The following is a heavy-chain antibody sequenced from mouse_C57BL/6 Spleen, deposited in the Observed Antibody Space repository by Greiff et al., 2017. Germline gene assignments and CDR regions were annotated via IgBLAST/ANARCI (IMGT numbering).Heavy chain of an antibody. D-gene: IGHD2-4*01. J-gene: IGHJ3*01. CDR1: GYTFTSYC. CDR2: INPSNGGT. CDR3: ARSGAYDSWFAY. Sequence: QVQLQQPGTELVKPGASVKLSCKASGYTFTSYCMHWVKQRPGQGLEWIGNINPSNGGTNYNEKFKSKATLTVDKSSSTAYMQLSSLTSEDSAVYYCARSGAYDSWFAYWGQGTLVTVSA. V-gene: IGHV1-53*01.